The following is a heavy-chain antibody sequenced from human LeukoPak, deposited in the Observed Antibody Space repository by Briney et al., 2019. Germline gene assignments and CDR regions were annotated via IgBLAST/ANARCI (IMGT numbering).Heavy chain of an antibody. CDR2: MNPNSGNT. Sequence: ASVNVSCTASGYTFTIYDINWVRQAPGQGLEWMGWMNPNSGNTGYAQKFQGRVTITRNTSISTAYMELSSLRSEDTAVYYCARGSGQQSFDYWGQGTLVSVSS. CDR1: GYTFTIYD. V-gene: IGHV1-8*01. D-gene: IGHD6-13*01. CDR3: ARGSGQQSFDY. J-gene: IGHJ4*02.